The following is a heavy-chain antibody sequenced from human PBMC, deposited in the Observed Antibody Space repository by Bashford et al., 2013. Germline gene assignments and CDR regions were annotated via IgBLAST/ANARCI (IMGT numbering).Heavy chain of an antibody. CDR2: INPNSGGT. CDR1: GYTFTGYY. Sequence: ASVKVSCKASGYTFTGYYMHWVRQAPGQGLEWMGWINPNSGGTNYAQKFQGWVTMTRDTSISTAYMELSRLRSDDTAVYYCARDIRPLAYGDYVSYYYYGMDVWGQGTTVTVSS. CDR3: ARDIRPLAYGDYVSYYYYGMDV. J-gene: IGHJ6*02. D-gene: IGHD4-17*01. V-gene: IGHV1-2*04.